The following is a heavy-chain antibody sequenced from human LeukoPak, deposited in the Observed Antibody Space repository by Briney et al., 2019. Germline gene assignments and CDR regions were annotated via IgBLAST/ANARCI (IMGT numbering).Heavy chain of an antibody. D-gene: IGHD4-17*01. CDR2: INHNGST. J-gene: IGHJ3*02. Sequence: PSETLSLTCAVYGGSFSGYYWSWIRQPPGKGLEWIGEINHNGSTNYNPSLKSRVTISVDTSKNQFSLKLSSVTAADTAVYYCARSRGYGDYLDAFDIWGQGTMVTVSS. CDR1: GGSFSGYY. CDR3: ARSRGYGDYLDAFDI. V-gene: IGHV4-34*01.